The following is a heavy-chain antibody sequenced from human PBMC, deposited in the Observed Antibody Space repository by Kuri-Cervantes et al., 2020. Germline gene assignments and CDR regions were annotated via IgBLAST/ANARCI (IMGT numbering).Heavy chain of an antibody. Sequence: GESLKISCAASGFTFSSYAMSWVRQAPGKGLEWVSAISGSGGSTYYADSVKGRFTISRDNSKNTLYLQMNSLRAEDTAVYYCAKGALYQLLLYFYWGQGTLVTVSS. CDR1: GFTFSSYA. V-gene: IGHV3-23*01. CDR3: AKGALYQLLLYFY. CDR2: ISGSGGST. J-gene: IGHJ4*02. D-gene: IGHD2-2*01.